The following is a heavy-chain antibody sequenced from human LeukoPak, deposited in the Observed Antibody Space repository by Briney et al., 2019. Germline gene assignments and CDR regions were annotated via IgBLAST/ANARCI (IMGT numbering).Heavy chain of an antibody. J-gene: IGHJ4*02. CDR1: GGSISSYY. CDR3: ARRGWGSEDY. Sequence: SETLSLTCTVSGGSISSYYWSWIRQPPGKGLEWIGYIYYSGSTNYNPSPKSRVTISVDTSKNQFSLKLSSVTAADTAVYYCARRGWGSEDYWGQGTLVTVSS. CDR2: IYYSGST. D-gene: IGHD7-27*01. V-gene: IGHV4-59*01.